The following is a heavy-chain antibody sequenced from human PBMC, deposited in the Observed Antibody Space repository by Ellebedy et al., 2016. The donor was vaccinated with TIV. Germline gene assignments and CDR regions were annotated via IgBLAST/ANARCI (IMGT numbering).Heavy chain of an antibody. CDR3: ARDWRIYCGGDCYSGAFDI. CDR1: GFTFSSYG. CDR2: IWYDGSNK. Sequence: GESLEISCAASGFTFSSYGMHWVRQAPGKGLEWVAVIWYDGSNKYYADSVKGRFTISRDNSKNTLYLQMNSLRAEDTAVYYCARDWRIYCGGDCYSGAFDIWGQGTMVTVSS. D-gene: IGHD2-21*02. V-gene: IGHV3-33*01. J-gene: IGHJ3*02.